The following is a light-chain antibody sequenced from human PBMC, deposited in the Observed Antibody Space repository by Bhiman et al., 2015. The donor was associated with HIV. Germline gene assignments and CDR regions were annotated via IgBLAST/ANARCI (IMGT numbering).Light chain of an antibody. V-gene: IGLV6-57*01. Sequence: FFLTQPHSVSESPGKTVTISCTRTSGSIASEYVQWYQQRPGSSPTIVIFDNHVRPSGVPDRFSGSIDSSSNSASLTISGLKTEDEADYFCHSSDRANRLFGGGTKLTVL. CDR2: DNH. J-gene: IGLJ3*02. CDR3: HSSDRANRL. CDR1: SGSIASEY.